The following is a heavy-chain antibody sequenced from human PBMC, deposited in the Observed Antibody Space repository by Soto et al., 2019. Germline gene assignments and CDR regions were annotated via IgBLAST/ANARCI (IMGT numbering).Heavy chain of an antibody. D-gene: IGHD1-7*01. CDR2: ISWNSGTK. CDR1: GFTFDDYA. V-gene: IGHV3-9*01. Sequence: EVQLVESGGGLLQPGRSLRLSCAASGFTFDDYAIHWVRQPPGQGLEWVSGISWNSGTKGYADSVKGRFTLSSDNAMNSLYLQMNSLRAEDTALYYCAKQRDYSGYYKAGDAFDVWGQGTMVTVSS. CDR3: AKQRDYSGYYKAGDAFDV. J-gene: IGHJ3*01.